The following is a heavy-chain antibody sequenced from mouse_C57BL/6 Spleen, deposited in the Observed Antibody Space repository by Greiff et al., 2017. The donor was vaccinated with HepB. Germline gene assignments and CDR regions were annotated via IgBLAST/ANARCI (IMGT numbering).Heavy chain of an antibody. CDR1: GYTFTNYW. V-gene: IGHV1-63*01. J-gene: IGHJ2*01. D-gene: IGHD2-3*01. Sequence: QVQLKESGAELVRPGTSVKMSCTASGYTFTNYWIGWAKQRPGHGLEWIGDIYPGGGYTNYNEKFKGKATLTADKSTSTAYMQFRSLTSEDSAIYYCARRDGYYGYFDYWGQGTTLTVSS. CDR2: IYPGGGYT. CDR3: ARRDGYYGYFDY.